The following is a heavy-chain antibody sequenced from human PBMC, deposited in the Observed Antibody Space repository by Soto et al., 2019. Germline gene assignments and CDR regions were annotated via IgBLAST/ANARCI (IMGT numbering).Heavy chain of an antibody. CDR2: IIPIFGTA. CDR3: AREGSGYRSRASPMDV. V-gene: IGHV1-69*13. Sequence: SVKVSCRVSGDTVTSSVIGRVRQAPGQGLEWMGGIIPIFGTANSAQKFQGSVPITADESTSTAYMELSSLSSEDTAVYYCAREGSGYRSRASPMDVWGRGTTVIVSS. D-gene: IGHD3-22*01. CDR1: GDTVTSSV. J-gene: IGHJ6*02.